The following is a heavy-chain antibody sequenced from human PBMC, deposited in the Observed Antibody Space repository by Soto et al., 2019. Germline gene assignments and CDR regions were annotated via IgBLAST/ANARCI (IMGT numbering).Heavy chain of an antibody. J-gene: IGHJ4*02. Sequence: QVQLQESGPGLVKPSETLSLTCTVSGDSISSLYWSWIRQPPGKGLEWIGHIYYSGSINYKPSLKSRVTISVDPSKNQFSLRLSSVTAADTAVYYCAKSLWDTSGWKTDYWGQGTLVTVSS. D-gene: IGHD6-19*01. CDR3: AKSLWDTSGWKTDY. CDR1: GDSISSLY. V-gene: IGHV4-59*01. CDR2: IYYSGSI.